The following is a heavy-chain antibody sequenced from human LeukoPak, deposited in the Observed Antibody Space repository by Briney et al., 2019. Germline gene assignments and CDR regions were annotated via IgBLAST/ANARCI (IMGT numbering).Heavy chain of an antibody. D-gene: IGHD6-19*01. V-gene: IGHV3-74*01. CDR2: INTEGTVT. J-gene: IGHJ4*02. Sequence: PGGALRLSCAASGFTFSKYWMLWVRQAPGKGLESVSRINTEGTVTTYADSLMGRFTVSRDNADNTMFLQMNKERDEDTAVYYCATKQWLAPPPDSWGQGTPVTVSS. CDR1: GFTFSKYW. CDR3: ATKQWLAPPPDS.